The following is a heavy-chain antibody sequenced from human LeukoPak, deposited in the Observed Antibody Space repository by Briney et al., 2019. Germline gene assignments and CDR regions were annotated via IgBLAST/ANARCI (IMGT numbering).Heavy chain of an antibody. J-gene: IGHJ2*01. Sequence: SETLSLTCIVSGGSISGYYWNWFRQSPGKGRGWFGYIYYSGSTNYNPSLKSRVALSVDTSEMQFSLKLSSVTAAHTAVYYCARLNDIAVAGSPKDWYFDLWGRGTLVTVSS. CDR3: ARLNDIAVAGSPKDWYFDL. CDR2: IYYSGST. CDR1: GGSISGYY. V-gene: IGHV4-59*01. D-gene: IGHD6-19*01.